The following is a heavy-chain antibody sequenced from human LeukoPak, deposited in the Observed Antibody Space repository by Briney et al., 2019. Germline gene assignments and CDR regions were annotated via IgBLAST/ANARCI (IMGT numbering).Heavy chain of an antibody. V-gene: IGHV3-9*01. CDR2: ISWNSGSI. D-gene: IGHD2-2*01. J-gene: IGHJ4*02. CDR3: ATIPAADGVDFDY. Sequence: GGSLRLSCAASGFTFSSYSMNWVRQAPGKGLEWVSGISWNSGSIGYADSVKGRFTISRDNAKNSLYLQMNSLRAEDTALYYCATIPAADGVDFDYWGQGTLVTVSS. CDR1: GFTFSSYS.